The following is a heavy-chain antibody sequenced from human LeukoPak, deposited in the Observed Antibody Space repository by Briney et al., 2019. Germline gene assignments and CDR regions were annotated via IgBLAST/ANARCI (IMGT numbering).Heavy chain of an antibody. Sequence: PLGAPSPTCTVSGGSITTHHWKLIRETPGKGMEGDGYVFDSGRTKENPSLKSRVTLSADTSKNQLSLRLSSVTAADTAVYYCTTIKRGNIFGYFDFWGQGILVTVSS. CDR1: GGSITTHH. D-gene: IGHD5-18*01. CDR2: VFDSGRT. J-gene: IGHJ4*02. CDR3: TTIKRGNIFGYFDF. V-gene: IGHV4-59*11.